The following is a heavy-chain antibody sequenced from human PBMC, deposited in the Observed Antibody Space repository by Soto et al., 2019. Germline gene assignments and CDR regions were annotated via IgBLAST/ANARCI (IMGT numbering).Heavy chain of an antibody. J-gene: IGHJ5*02. CDR3: ARLRYFDWYGFDP. CDR2: IYYSGST. Sequence: PSETLSLTCAVSRGSISSSNWWSWVRQPPGKGLEWIGYIYYSGSTNYNPSLKSRVTISVDTSKNQFSLKLSSVTAADTAVYYCARLRYFDWYGFDPWGQGTLVTVSS. V-gene: IGHV4-4*02. CDR1: RGSISSSNW. D-gene: IGHD3-9*01.